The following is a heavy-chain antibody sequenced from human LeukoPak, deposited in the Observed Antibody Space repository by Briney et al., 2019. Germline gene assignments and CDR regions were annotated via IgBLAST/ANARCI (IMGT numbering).Heavy chain of an antibody. Sequence: SETLSLTCTVSGGSISSYYWSWIRQPAGKGLEWIGRIYTSGSTNYNPSLKSRVTISVDTSKNQFSLKLSSVTAADTAVYYCAREGEMATARTSGEIFDYWGQGTLVTVSS. D-gene: IGHD5-24*01. J-gene: IGHJ4*02. CDR1: GGSISSYY. CDR3: AREGEMATARTSGEIFDY. V-gene: IGHV4-4*07. CDR2: IYTSGST.